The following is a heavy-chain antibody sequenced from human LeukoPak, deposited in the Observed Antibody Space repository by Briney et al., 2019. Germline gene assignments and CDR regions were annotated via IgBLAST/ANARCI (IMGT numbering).Heavy chain of an antibody. CDR3: ARRQDAMVRGVTFDY. CDR1: GGSFSGYY. CDR2: IYYSGST. J-gene: IGHJ4*02. Sequence: PSETLSLTCAVYGGSFSGYYWSWIRQPPGKGLEWIGYIYYSGSTNYNPSLKSRVTISVDTSKNQFSLKLSSVTAADTAVYYCARRQDAMVRGVTFDYWGQGTLVTVSS. V-gene: IGHV4-59*01. D-gene: IGHD3-10*01.